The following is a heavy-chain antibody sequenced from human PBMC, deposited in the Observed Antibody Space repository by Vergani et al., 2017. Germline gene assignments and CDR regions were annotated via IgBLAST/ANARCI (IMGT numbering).Heavy chain of an antibody. CDR2: IIPILGIA. J-gene: IGHJ3*02. Sequence: QVQLVQSGAEVKKPGSSLKVSCKASGGTFSSYTISWVRQAPGQGLEWMGRIIPILGIANYAQKFQGRVTITADKSTSTAYMELSSLRSDDTAVYYCARSLHYDILTGYHHELHDAFDIWGQGTMVTVSS. CDR1: GGTFSSYT. V-gene: IGHV1-69*02. D-gene: IGHD3-9*01. CDR3: ARSLHYDILTGYHHELHDAFDI.